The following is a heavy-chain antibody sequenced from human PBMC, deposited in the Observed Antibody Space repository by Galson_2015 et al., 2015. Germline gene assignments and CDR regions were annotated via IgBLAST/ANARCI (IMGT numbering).Heavy chain of an antibody. D-gene: IGHD3-22*01. J-gene: IGHJ4*02. CDR2: ISYDGSNK. CDR1: GFTFSSYA. CDR3: ARVATYDSSAGYFDY. Sequence: SLRLSCAASGFTFSSYAMHWVRQAPGKGLEWVAVISYDGSNKYYADSVKGRFTISRDNSKNTLYLQMNSLRAEDTAVYYCARVATYDSSAGYFDYWGQGTLVTVSS. V-gene: IGHV3-30-3*01.